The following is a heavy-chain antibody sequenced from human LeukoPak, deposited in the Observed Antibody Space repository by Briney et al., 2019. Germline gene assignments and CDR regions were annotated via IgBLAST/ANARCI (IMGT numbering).Heavy chain of an antibody. CDR3: AAREILDWLLH. J-gene: IGHJ4*02. D-gene: IGHD3-9*01. V-gene: IGHV4-59*01. CDR2: IYHSGST. CDR1: GGSISSYY. Sequence: PSETLSLTCTVSGGSISSYYWSWIRQPPGKGLEWIGYIYHSGSTNYNPSLKSRVTISVDTSKNQFSLKLSSVTDADTAVYYCAAREILDWLLHWGQGTLVTVSS.